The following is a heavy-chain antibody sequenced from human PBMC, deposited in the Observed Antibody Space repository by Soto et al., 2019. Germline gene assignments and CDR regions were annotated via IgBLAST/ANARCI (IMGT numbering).Heavy chain of an antibody. V-gene: IGHV3-23*01. CDR1: GFTYSNYA. J-gene: IGHJ4*02. CDR2: ISGSGGST. Sequence: EVQLLESGGGLLQPGGSLRLSYAASGFTYSNYAMSWVRQAPGKGLEWVSAISGSGGSTYYADSVKGRFTISRDNSKNTLYLQMNSLRAEDTAVYYCAKDNWGDYGVNSGFDYWGQGTLVTVSS. CDR3: AKDNWGDYGVNSGFDY. D-gene: IGHD4-17*01.